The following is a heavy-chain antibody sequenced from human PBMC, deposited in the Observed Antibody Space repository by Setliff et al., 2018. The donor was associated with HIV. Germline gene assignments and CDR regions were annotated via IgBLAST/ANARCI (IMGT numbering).Heavy chain of an antibody. Sequence: GGSLRLSCAASGFTFSNAWMSWVRQAPGKGLEWVGRIKRKTDGGTTDYGAPVKGRFTISRDDSKDTVYLQMNSLKSEDTAVYYCADYGPLGVIWGQGTSVTVSS. CDR2: IKRKTDGGTT. D-gene: IGHD4-17*01. CDR3: ADYGPLGVI. CDR1: GFTFSNAW. V-gene: IGHV3-15*01. J-gene: IGHJ4*02.